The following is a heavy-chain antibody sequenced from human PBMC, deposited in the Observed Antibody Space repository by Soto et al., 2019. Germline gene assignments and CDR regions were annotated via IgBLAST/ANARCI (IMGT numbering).Heavy chain of an antibody. D-gene: IGHD3-3*01. V-gene: IGHV3-30-3*01. CDR2: ISYDGSNK. J-gene: IGHJ4*02. CDR1: GFTFSSYA. Sequence: QVQLVESGGGVVQPGRSLRLSCAASGFTFSSYAMHWVRQAPGKGLEWVAVISYDGSNKYYADSVKGRFTISRDNSKNTLYLQMNSLRAEDTAVYYCARDRLTRLRSTKYYFDYWGQGTLVTVSS. CDR3: ARDRLTRLRSTKYYFDY.